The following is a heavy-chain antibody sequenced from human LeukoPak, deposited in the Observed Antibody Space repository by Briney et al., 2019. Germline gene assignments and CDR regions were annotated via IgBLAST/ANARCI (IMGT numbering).Heavy chain of an antibody. CDR3: ARGIRLLWFGEPLFGHDY. Sequence: GGSLRLSCAASGFTFSSYEMNWVRQAPGKGLEWVSYISSSGSTIYYADSVKGRFTISRDNAKNSLYLQMNSLRAEDTAVYYCARGIRLLWFGEPLFGHDYWGQGTLVTVSS. CDR2: ISSSGSTI. J-gene: IGHJ4*02. D-gene: IGHD3-10*01. V-gene: IGHV3-48*03. CDR1: GFTFSSYE.